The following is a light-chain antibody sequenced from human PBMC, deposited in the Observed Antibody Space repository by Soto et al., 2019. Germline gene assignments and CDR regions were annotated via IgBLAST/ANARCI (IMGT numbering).Light chain of an antibody. CDR3: SALPGTTYV. CDR2: DVS. J-gene: IGLJ1*01. Sequence: QSALTQPASVSGSPGQSITISCTGSSSDVGGNKYVSWYQQYPGKAPKLMICDVSNRPSGVSNRFSGSKSGNTASLTISGLQAEDEADYYCSALPGTTYVFGTGTKVTVL. V-gene: IGLV2-14*01. CDR1: SSDVGGNKY.